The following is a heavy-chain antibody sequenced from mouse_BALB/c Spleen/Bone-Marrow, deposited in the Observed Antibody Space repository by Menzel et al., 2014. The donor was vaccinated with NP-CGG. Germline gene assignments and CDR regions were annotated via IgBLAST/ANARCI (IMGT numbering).Heavy chain of an antibody. D-gene: IGHD2-4*01. Sequence: VHVKQSGPELVKPGASVKISCKASGYTFTDYNMHWVKQNHGKSLEWIGYIYPYNGNTGYNQKFKSKATLTVDNSSGTAYMELRSLTSEDSAVYYCARGVYYDYDVWFANWGQGTLVTVSA. V-gene: IGHV1S29*02. CDR2: IYPYNGNT. CDR3: ARGVYYDYDVWFAN. CDR1: GYTFTDYN. J-gene: IGHJ3*01.